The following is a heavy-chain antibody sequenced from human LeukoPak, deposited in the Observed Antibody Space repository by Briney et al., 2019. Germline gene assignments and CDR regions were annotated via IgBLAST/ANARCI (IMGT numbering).Heavy chain of an antibody. CDR3: ASWAGNTQSDSWSGPFDY. CDR2: ISDSGRTT. D-gene: IGHD3-3*01. J-gene: IGHJ4*02. V-gene: IGHV3-48*03. Sequence: GGSLRLSCAVSGLTFSNFKMNWVRQAPGKGLEWVSYISDSGRTTFYADSVKGRFTISRDNAKNSLYLQMSSLRVEDTAVYYCASWAGNTQSDSWSGPFDYWGQGTLVTVSS. CDR1: GLTFSNFK.